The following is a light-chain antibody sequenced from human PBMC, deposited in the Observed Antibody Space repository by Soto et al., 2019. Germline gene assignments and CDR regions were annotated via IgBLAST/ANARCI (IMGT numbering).Light chain of an antibody. CDR3: LQHNSYPQT. CDR1: QGIRDA. Sequence: DIQMTQSPSSLSASVGDRVTITCRASQGIRDALGWYQQKPGKAPKRLIYAASSLQSGVPSRFSGSGSGTEFTLPLSRLQPEDFATSSCLQHNSYPQTFGQGTKVEIK. CDR2: AAS. J-gene: IGKJ1*01. V-gene: IGKV1-17*01.